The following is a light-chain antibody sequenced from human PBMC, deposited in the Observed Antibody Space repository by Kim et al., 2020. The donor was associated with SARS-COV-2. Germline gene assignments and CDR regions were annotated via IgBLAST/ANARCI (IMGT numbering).Light chain of an antibody. CDR2: RNT. Sequence: SMALGQTAKITCGGNNIGSKNVHWYQQKPGQAPVLVIHRNTVRPSGIPERFSGSNSGSMATLTISSAQAGDEAVYYCQVWDSSTVVFGGGTQLTVL. CDR3: QVWDSSTVV. CDR1: NIGSKN. J-gene: IGLJ2*01. V-gene: IGLV3-9*01.